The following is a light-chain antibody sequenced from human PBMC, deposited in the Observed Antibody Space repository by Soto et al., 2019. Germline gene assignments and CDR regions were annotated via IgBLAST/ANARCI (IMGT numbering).Light chain of an antibody. Sequence: IVFTQSPCTLSLSPGERATLSCRASQSVSRTYLAWYQQKPVQAPRLLIYATSSRATGIPDRFSGSGSGTDFTLTISRLEPEDFAVYYCQQYGRSGTFGQGTKVDIK. J-gene: IGKJ1*01. CDR2: ATS. CDR3: QQYGRSGT. V-gene: IGKV3-20*01. CDR1: QSVSRTY.